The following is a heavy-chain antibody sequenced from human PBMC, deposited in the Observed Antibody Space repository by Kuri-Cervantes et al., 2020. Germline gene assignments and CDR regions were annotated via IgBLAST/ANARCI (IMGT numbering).Heavy chain of an antibody. CDR1: GYTFTSYY. Sequence: ASVKVSCKASGYTFTSYYMHWVRQAPGQGLEWMGIINPSGGSTSYAQKLQGRVTMTTDTSTSTAYMELRSLRSDDTAVYYCARDLWGSCSLIDYWGQGTLVTVSS. CDR2: INPSGGST. CDR3: ARDLWGSCSLIDY. D-gene: IGHD2-15*01. V-gene: IGHV1-46*01. J-gene: IGHJ4*02.